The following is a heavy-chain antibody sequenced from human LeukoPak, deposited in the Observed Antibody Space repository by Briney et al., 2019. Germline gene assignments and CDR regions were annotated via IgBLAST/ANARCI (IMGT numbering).Heavy chain of an antibody. CDR3: ARVPTGTPAFDI. CDR2: IIPIFGTA. D-gene: IGHD1-1*01. CDR1: GGTFSSYA. V-gene: IGHV1-69*06. J-gene: IGHJ3*02. Sequence: GASVKVSCKASGGTFSSYAISWVRQAPGQGLEWMGGIIPIFGTANYAQTFQGRVTITADKSTSTAYMELSSLRAEDTAVYYCARVPTGTPAFDIWGQGTMVTVSS.